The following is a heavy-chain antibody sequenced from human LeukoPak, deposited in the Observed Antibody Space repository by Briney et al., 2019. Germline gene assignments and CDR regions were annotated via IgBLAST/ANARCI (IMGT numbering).Heavy chain of an antibody. V-gene: IGHV4-34*01. J-gene: IGHJ4*02. CDR1: GGSFSGYY. CDR3: ARGGLTGTCLGY. D-gene: IGHD1-20*01. CDR2: INRSGST. Sequence: SETLSLTCAVYGGSFSGYYWSWIRQPPGKGLEWIGEINRSGSTNYNPSLKSRVTISVDTSKNQFSLKLMSVTAADTAVYYCARGGLTGTCLGYWGQGTLVTVSS.